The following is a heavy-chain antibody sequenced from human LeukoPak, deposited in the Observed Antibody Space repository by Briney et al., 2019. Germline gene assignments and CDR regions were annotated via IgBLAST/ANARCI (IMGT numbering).Heavy chain of an antibody. CDR3: ARDSPLFYYDSSGYDY. D-gene: IGHD3-22*01. J-gene: IGHJ4*02. CDR1: GYTFTGYY. V-gene: IGHV1-2*06. Sequence: ASVKVSCKASGYTFTGYYMHWVRQAPGQGLEWVGRINPNSGGTNYAQKLQGRVTMTTDTSTSTAYMELRSLRSDDTAVYYCARDSPLFYYDSSGYDYWGQGTLVTVSS. CDR2: INPNSGGT.